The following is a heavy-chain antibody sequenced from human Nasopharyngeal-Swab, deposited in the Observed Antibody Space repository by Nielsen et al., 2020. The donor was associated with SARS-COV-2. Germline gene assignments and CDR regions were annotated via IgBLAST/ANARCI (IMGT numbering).Heavy chain of an antibody. CDR3: ARDLLYGDFYYYYGMDV. CDR2: IYYSGST. J-gene: IGHJ6*02. D-gene: IGHD4-17*01. CDR1: GGSISSYY. V-gene: IGHV4-59*01. Sequence: SETLSLTCTVSGGSISSYYWSWIRQPPGKGLEWIGHIYYSGSTNYNPSLKSRVTISVDTSKNQFSLKLSSVTAADTAVYYCARDLLYGDFYYYYGMDVWGQGTTVTVSS.